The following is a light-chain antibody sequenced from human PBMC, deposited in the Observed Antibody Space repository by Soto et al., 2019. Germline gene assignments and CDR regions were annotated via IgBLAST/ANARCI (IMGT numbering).Light chain of an antibody. CDR1: QTIGNW. Sequence: DIQMTQSPSTLPASVGDRVTITCRASQTIGNWLAWYQKKPGKVPKLLIYNVSSLESGFPSRFSGIGSGTELTLTIISWLADYFTTYYLQQSIFYWVFGQGT. V-gene: IGKV1-5*03. J-gene: IGKJ1*01. CDR3: QQSIFYWV. CDR2: NVS.